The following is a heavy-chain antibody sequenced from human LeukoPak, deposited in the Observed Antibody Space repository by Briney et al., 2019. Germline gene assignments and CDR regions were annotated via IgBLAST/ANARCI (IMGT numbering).Heavy chain of an antibody. D-gene: IGHD3-22*01. CDR2: ISPSGDIT. CDR1: GFTFSNHG. J-gene: IGHJ4*02. Sequence: GGSLRLSCAASGFTFSNHGINWVRQAPGKGLEWVSGISPSGDITYYTDSVQGRFTISRDNSKNRMYMQMNSLRAEDTAVYYCAKDPGYDSSGYYPVPFDYWGQGTLVTVSS. CDR3: AKDPGYDSSGYYPVPFDY. V-gene: IGHV3-23*01.